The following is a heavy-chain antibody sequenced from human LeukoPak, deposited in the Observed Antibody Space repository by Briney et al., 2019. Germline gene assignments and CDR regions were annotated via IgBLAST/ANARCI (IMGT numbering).Heavy chain of an antibody. CDR2: IYYSGST. D-gene: IGHD3-9*01. J-gene: IGHJ5*02. Sequence: SETLSLTCTVSGGSISSYYWNWIRQPPGKGLEWIGYIYYSGSTNYNPSLKSRVTISADTSKNQLSLKLNSVTAADTAIYYCSKNGQTGFSFDPWGQGTLVTVSS. CDR1: GGSISSYY. CDR3: SKNGQTGFSFDP. V-gene: IGHV4-59*12.